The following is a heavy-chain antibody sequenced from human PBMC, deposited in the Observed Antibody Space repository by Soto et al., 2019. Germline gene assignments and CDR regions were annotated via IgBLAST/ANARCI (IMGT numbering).Heavy chain of an antibody. CDR3: AQAQGRSWYESRS. CDR2: ISGSGGST. V-gene: IGHV3-23*01. CDR1: GFTFSNYA. J-gene: IGHJ4*02. D-gene: IGHD6-13*01. Sequence: EVQLLASGGGLVQPGGSLRLSCAASGFTFSNYAVTWVRQAPGKGLEWVSTISGSGGSTYYADSVKGRFTISRDNSKNSLYLSMTSLRTEDTAVYYCAQAQGRSWYESRSWGQGTLVAVSS.